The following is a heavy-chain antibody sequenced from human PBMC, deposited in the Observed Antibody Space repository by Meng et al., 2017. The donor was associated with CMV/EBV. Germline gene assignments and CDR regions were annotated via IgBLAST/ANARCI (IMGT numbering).Heavy chain of an antibody. CDR2: LNSDGSNT. CDR1: GCTFRSSW. V-gene: IGHV3-74*03. J-gene: IGHJ4*02. D-gene: IGHD2-21*01. Sequence: LSCAASGCTFRSSWMHWVRQVPGKRPEWVSCLNSDGSNTTYLSSVKGRFTVSRDNAKNTLYLQMDSLRVEDTAVYYCARGSALNSNWGQGTLVTVSS. CDR3: ARGSALNSN.